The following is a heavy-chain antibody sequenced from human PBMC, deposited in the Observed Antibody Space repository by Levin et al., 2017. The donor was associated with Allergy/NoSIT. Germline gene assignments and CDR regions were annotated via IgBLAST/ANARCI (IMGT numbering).Heavy chain of an antibody. J-gene: IGHJ4*02. CDR1: GFTFSSYG. CDR2: ISYDGSNK. D-gene: IGHD3-3*01. Sequence: GESLKISCAASGFTFSSYGMHWVRQAPGKGLEWVAVISYDGSNKYYADSVKGRFTISRDNSENTLYLQMNSLRAEDTAVYYCAKVRIYDFWSGYSVWGQGTLVTVSS. V-gene: IGHV3-30*18. CDR3: AKVRIYDFWSGYSV.